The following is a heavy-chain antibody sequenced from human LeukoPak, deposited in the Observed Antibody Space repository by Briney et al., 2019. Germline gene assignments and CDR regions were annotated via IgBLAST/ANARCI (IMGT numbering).Heavy chain of an antibody. J-gene: IGHJ5*02. CDR2: INPNSGGT. V-gene: IGHV1-2*02. CDR1: GYTFTGCY. D-gene: IGHD3-22*01. CDR3: ARDPRITMIIEENWFDP. Sequence: ASVKVSCKASGYTFTGCYMHWVRQAPGQGLEWMGWINPNSGGTNYAQKFQGRVTMTRDTSISTAYMELSRLRSDDTAVYYCARDPRITMIIEENWFDPWGQGTLVTVSS.